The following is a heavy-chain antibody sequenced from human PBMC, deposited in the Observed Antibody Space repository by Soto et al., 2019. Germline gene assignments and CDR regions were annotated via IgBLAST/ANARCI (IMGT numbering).Heavy chain of an antibody. D-gene: IGHD3-16*01. CDR3: ARWADRIMITPGHFDY. J-gene: IGHJ4*02. CDR2: IYYSGST. V-gene: IGHV4-31*03. Sequence: SETLSLTCTVSGGSISSGGYYWSWIRQHPGKGLEWIGYIYYSGSTYYNPSLKSRVTISVDTSKNQFSLKLSSVTAADTAVYYCARWADRIMITPGHFDYWGQGTLVTVSS. CDR1: GGSISSGGYY.